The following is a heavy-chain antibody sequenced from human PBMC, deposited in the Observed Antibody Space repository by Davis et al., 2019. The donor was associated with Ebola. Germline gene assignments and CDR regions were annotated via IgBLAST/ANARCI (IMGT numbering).Heavy chain of an antibody. D-gene: IGHD2-2*01. V-gene: IGHV3-53*01. CDR1: GFAVSSNY. CDR3: ARDRGGRSTSWPNWFDP. J-gene: IGHJ5*02. CDR2: IYSGGST. Sequence: GESLKISCAASGFAVSSNYMSWVRQAPGKGLEWVSVIYSGGSTYYADSVKGRFTISRDNSKNTLYLQMNSLRAEDTAVYYCARDRGGRSTSWPNWFDPWGQGTLVTVSS.